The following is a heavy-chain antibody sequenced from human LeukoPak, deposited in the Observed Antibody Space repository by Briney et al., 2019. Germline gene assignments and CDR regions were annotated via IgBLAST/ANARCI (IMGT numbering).Heavy chain of an antibody. J-gene: IGHJ4*02. CDR2: LNTNTGNP. V-gene: IGHV7-4-1*02. CDR3: ARGSNSGWSY. CDR1: GYTFTTYA. Sequence: ASVKVSCKASGYTFTTYALNWVRQAPGQGLEWMGWLNTNTGNPTYAQGFTGRFVFSLDTSVSTAYLQISSLKAEDTAVYYCARGSNSGWSYWGQGTLVTVSS. D-gene: IGHD6-19*01.